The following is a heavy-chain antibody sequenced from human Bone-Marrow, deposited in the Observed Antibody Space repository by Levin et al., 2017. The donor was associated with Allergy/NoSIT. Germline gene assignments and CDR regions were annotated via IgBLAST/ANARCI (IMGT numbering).Heavy chain of an antibody. V-gene: IGHV3-23*01. D-gene: IGHD4-17*01. Sequence: GGSLRLSCAASGFTFSSHAMSWVRQAPGKGLEWVSGISGSGGSTYYVDSVKGRFTISRDNSKNTLYLQMNSLTAEDTAIYYWAWTTSYWGQGTLVTVSS. CDR3: AWTTSY. CDR1: GFTFSSHA. J-gene: IGHJ4*02. CDR2: ISGSGGST.